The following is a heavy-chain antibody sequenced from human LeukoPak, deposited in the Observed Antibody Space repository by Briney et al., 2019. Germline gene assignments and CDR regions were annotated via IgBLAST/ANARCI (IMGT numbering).Heavy chain of an antibody. CDR3: SRGGSTSWNEAIYWFDP. CDR2: INPKTCGT. J-gene: IGHJ5*02. Sequence: GASVKISCKASGYSFTDNYIHWARQAPGQGLEWMGRINPKTCGTNYAQKFQSRVTMTTDTSVSTAYMELSRLRSDDTAVYYCSRGGSTSWNEAIYWFDPWGQGTLVTVSS. D-gene: IGHD2-2*01. CDR1: GYSFTDNY. V-gene: IGHV1-2*06.